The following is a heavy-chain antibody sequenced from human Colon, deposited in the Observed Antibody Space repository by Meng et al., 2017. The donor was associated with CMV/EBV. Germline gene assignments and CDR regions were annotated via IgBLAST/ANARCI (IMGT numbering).Heavy chain of an antibody. CDR2: INWDGFST. CDR3: AKEGGY. J-gene: IGHJ4*02. D-gene: IGHD3-16*01. CDR1: GFSFNDFQ. Sequence: GESLKISCAGAGFSFNDFQLAWVRQRPGKGLEWVAGINWDGFSTVYADSVKGRFTISRDNAKNLLFLQMNSLRPEDTALYYCAKEGGYWGQGTLVTVSS. V-gene: IGHV3-20*04.